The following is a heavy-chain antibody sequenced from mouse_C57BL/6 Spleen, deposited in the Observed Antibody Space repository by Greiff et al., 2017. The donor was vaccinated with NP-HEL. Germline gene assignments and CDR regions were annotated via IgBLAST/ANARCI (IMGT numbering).Heavy chain of an antibody. CDR2: IYPRSGNT. J-gene: IGHJ1*03. CDR1: GYTFTSYG. CDR3: ARHELGRVYFDV. V-gene: IGHV1-81*01. D-gene: IGHD4-1*01. Sequence: QVQLQQSGAELVRPGASVKLSCKASGYTFTSYGISWVKQRTGQGLEWIGKIYPRSGNTYYTEKFKGRATLTEDNSSITADMELRSLTSEDSAVYFCARHELGRVYFDVWGTGTTVTVSS.